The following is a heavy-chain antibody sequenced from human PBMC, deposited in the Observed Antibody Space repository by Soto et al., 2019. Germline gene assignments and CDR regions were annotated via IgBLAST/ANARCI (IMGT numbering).Heavy chain of an antibody. Sequence: ASVKVSCKASGYTFTSYGISLVRQAPGQGLEWMGWISAYNGNTNYAQKLQGRVTMTTDTSTSTAYMELRSLRSDDTAVYYCAREAREPYSSGYYSTTDYWGQGTLVTAPQ. V-gene: IGHV1-18*04. CDR2: ISAYNGNT. CDR1: GYTFTSYG. CDR3: AREAREPYSSGYYSTTDY. J-gene: IGHJ4*02. D-gene: IGHD3-22*01.